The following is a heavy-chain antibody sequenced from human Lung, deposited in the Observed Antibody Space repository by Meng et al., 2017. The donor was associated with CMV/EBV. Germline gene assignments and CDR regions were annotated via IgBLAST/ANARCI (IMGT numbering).Heavy chain of an antibody. CDR1: GYTFTNYG. J-gene: IGHJ4*02. CDR3: ARVEVGITSGDY. V-gene: IGHV1-18*01. CDR2: INAYNCDP. D-gene: IGHD1-26*01. Sequence: RGQSGGEVKKPVASRKVSCKASGYTFTNYGITWLRQAPGQGLEWMGWINAYNCDPNCAQTLQGRVTMTTDTSTSTAYMELRSLRSDDTAVYYCARVEVGITSGDYWGQGTLVTVSS.